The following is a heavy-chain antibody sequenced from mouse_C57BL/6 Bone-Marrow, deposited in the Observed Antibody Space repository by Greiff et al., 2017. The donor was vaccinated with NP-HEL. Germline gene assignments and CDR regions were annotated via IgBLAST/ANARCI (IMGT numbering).Heavy chain of an antibody. D-gene: IGHD2-3*01. V-gene: IGHV1-81*01. CDR3: AIYDGYLWYFDV. J-gene: IGHJ1*03. CDR2: IYPRSGNT. CDR1: GYTFTSYG. Sequence: QVQLKESGAELARPGASVKLSCKASGYTFTSYGISWVKQRTGQGLEWIGEIYPRSGNTYYNEKFKGKATLTADKSSSTAYMELRSLTSEDAAVYFCAIYDGYLWYFDVWGTGTTVTVSS.